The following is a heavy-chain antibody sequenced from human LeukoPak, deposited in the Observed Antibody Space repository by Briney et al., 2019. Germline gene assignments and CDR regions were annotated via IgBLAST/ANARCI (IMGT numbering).Heavy chain of an antibody. D-gene: IGHD1-26*01. V-gene: IGHV3-23*01. CDR1: GFTFSSYA. J-gene: IGHJ4*02. CDR2: ISGSGGST. CDR3: AKDSKIKWELLYYSDY. Sequence: HSGGSLRLSCAASGFTFSSYAMSWVRQAPGKGLEWVSAISGSGGSTYYADSVKGRFTISRDNSKNTLYLQMNSLRAEDTAVYYCAKDSKIKWELLYYSDYWGQGTLVTVSS.